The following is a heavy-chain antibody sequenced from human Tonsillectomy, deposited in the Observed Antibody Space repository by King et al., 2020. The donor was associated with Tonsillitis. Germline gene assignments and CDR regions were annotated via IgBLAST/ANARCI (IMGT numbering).Heavy chain of an antibody. D-gene: IGHD6-6*01. V-gene: IGHV3-53*01. J-gene: IGHJ6*02. CDR3: ARDYGGVAARGYYYYGMDV. CDR2: IYSGGTT. Sequence: VQLVESGGGLIQPGGSLRLSCAASGFIVSSNYMSWVRQAPGKGLEWVSGIYSGGTTYYADSVKGRFTISRDNSKNTLYLQMNSLRAEDTAVYYCARDYGGVAARGYYYYGMDVWGQGTTVTVSS. CDR1: GFIVSSNY.